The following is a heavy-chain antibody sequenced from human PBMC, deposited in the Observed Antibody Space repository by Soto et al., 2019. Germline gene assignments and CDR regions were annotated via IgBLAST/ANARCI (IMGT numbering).Heavy chain of an antibody. V-gene: IGHV3-33*01. J-gene: IGHJ3*02. CDR3: ARDSPSGSGAFDI. CDR2: IWYDGSNK. Sequence: GGSLRLSCAASGFTFSSYGMHWVRQAPGKGLEWVAVIWYDGSNKYYADSAKGRFTISRDNSKNTLYLQMNSLRAEDTAVYYCARDSPSGSGAFDIWGQGTMVTVSS. CDR1: GFTFSSYG. D-gene: IGHD1-26*01.